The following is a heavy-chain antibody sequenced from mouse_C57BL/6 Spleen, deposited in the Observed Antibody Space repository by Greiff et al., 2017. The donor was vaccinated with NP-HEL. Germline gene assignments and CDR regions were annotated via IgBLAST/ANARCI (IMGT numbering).Heavy chain of an antibody. D-gene: IGHD2-4*01. J-gene: IGHJ2*01. CDR2: IWTGGGT. Sequence: QVQLQQSGPGLVAPSQSLSITCTVSGFSLTSYAISWVRQPPGKGLEWLGVIWTGGGTNYNSALKSRLSISKDNSKSQVFLKMNSLQTDDTARYYCARQDYDYDGPFDYWGQGTTLTVSS. CDR3: ARQDYDYDGPFDY. V-gene: IGHV2-9-1*01. CDR1: GFSLTSYA.